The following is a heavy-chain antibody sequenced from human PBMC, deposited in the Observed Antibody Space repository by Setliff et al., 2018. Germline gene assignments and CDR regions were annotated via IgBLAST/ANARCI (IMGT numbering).Heavy chain of an antibody. CDR3: VREGVDTRSSTDYRYYMDV. D-gene: IGHD5-18*01. Sequence: SVKVSCKASGGTFKNYGISWVRQAPGQGLEWMGGTIPMFGSTTYAQKFQGRVTIITDESTTTAYMELSSLGSEDTAVYYCVREGVDTRSSTDYRYYMDVWGKGTTVTVSS. CDR1: GGTFKNYG. CDR2: TIPMFGST. V-gene: IGHV1-69*05. J-gene: IGHJ6*03.